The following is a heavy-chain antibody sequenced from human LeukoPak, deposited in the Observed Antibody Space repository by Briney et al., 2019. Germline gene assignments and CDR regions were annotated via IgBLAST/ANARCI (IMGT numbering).Heavy chain of an antibody. CDR2: IIPILGTT. Sequence: SVEVSCKASGGTFSSYAISWVRQAPGQGLEWMGGIIPILGTTNYAQNFQGRVTITADESTSTAYMELSSLKSEDTAIYYCARSHRTYYYYYMDVWGKGTTVTISS. D-gene: IGHD1-7*01. J-gene: IGHJ6*03. V-gene: IGHV1-69*13. CDR1: GGTFSSYA. CDR3: ARSHRTYYYYYMDV.